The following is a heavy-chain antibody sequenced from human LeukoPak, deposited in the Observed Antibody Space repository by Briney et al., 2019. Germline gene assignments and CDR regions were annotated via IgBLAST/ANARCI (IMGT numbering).Heavy chain of an antibody. CDR1: GYTFTDYF. CDR2: INPKSGGT. D-gene: IGHD4-17*01. CDR3: ARAPLSNYYGDYSFDY. J-gene: IGHJ4*02. Sequence: GASVKVSCKASGYTFTDYFLHWVRQAPGQGLEWMGRINPKSGGTDSAQRFQGRITMTTDTSITTAYMDLSRLRSDDTAVYYCARAPLSNYYGDYSFDYWGQGTLVTVSS. V-gene: IGHV1-2*06.